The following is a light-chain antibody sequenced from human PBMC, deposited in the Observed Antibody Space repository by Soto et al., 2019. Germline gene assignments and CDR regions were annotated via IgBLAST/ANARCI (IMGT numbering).Light chain of an antibody. Sequence: EVVLTQSPGTLSLSPGERATLSCRASQSIGSSYLAWYQQKPGQAPRLLIYGASSRATGIPDRFSGGGSGTEFTLTISSLQSEDFAVYYCQQYNNWPQLTFGGGTKVEIK. V-gene: IGKV3-20*01. CDR2: GAS. CDR3: QQYNNWPQLT. CDR1: QSIGSSY. J-gene: IGKJ4*01.